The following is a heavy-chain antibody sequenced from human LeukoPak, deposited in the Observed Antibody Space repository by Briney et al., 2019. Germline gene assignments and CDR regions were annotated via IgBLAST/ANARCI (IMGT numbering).Heavy chain of an antibody. Sequence: SVKVSCKASGGTFSSNSIIWVRQAPGQGLEWMGGIIPIFGTANYAQKFQGRVTITADKSTNTAYMELSSLRSEDSAVYYCARSEDGYNEAFHIWGQGTMVTVSS. CDR1: GGTFSSNS. V-gene: IGHV1-69*06. CDR3: ARSEDGYNEAFHI. J-gene: IGHJ3*02. CDR2: IIPIFGTA. D-gene: IGHD5-24*01.